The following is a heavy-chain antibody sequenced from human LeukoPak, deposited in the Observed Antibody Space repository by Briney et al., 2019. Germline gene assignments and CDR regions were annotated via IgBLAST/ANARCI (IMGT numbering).Heavy chain of an antibody. J-gene: IGHJ4*02. CDR1: GGTFSSYA. V-gene: IGHV1-69*13. CDR3: ARERITSGGSYGRGGWVDY. CDR2: IIPIFGTA. D-gene: IGHD1-26*01. Sequence: SMKVSCKASGGTFSSYAISWVRQAPGQGLEWMGGIIPIFGTANYAQKFQGRVTITADESTSTAYMELSSLRSEDTAVYYCARERITSGGSYGRGGWVDYWGQGTLVTVSS.